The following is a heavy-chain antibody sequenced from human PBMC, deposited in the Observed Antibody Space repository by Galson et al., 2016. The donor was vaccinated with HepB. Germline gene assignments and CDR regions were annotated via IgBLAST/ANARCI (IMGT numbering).Heavy chain of an antibody. CDR2: VSSDGGTT. J-gene: IGHJ4*02. D-gene: IGHD5-12*01. Sequence: SLRLSCAASGFTFRNHGMHWVRQAPGKGLDWVAVVSSDGGTTYYADSVKGRFTISRDNSKNTLDLHMTYLTPADTAVYYCAKGASGGPSRYSFDYWGQGSLVTVST. CDR1: GFTFRNHG. CDR3: AKGASGGPSRYSFDY. V-gene: IGHV3-30*18.